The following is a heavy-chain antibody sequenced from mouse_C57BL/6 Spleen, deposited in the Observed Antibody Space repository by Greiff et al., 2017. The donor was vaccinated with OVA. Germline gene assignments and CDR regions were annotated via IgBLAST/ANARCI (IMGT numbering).Heavy chain of an antibody. CDR1: GYTFTSYW. D-gene: IGHD1-1*01. CDR3: ARRNYYGSSYGWYFDV. V-gene: IGHV1-55*01. Sequence: VKPGASVKMSCKASGYTFTSYWITWVKQRPGQGLEWIGDIYPGSGSTNYNEKFKSKATLTVDTSSSTAYMQLSSLTSEDSAVYYCARRNYYGSSYGWYFDVWGTGTTVTVSS. J-gene: IGHJ1*03. CDR2: IYPGSGST.